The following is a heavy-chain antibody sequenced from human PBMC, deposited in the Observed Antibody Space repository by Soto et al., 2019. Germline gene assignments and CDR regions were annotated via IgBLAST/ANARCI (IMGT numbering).Heavy chain of an antibody. CDR1: GFTFSSYA. CDR3: ARDTETVLLWFGDPNPPEFDY. Sequence: GGSLRLSCAAPGFTFSSYAMHWVRQAPGKGLEWVAVISYDGSNKYYADSVKGRFTISRDNSKNTLYLQMNSLRAEDTAVYYCARDTETVLLWFGDPNPPEFDYWGQGTLVTVSS. CDR2: ISYDGSNK. V-gene: IGHV3-30-3*01. J-gene: IGHJ4*02. D-gene: IGHD3-10*01.